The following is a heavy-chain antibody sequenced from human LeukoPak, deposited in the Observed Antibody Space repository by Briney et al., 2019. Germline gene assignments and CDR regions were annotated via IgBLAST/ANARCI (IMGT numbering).Heavy chain of an antibody. Sequence: SQTLSLTCTVSGGSISSGSYYWSWIRQPAGKGLEWIGRIYTSGSTNYNPSLKSRVTISVDTSKNQFSLKLSSATAADTAVYYCASPDLVGGDAFDIWGQGTMVTVSS. D-gene: IGHD2-8*02. CDR1: GGSISSGSYY. V-gene: IGHV4-61*02. CDR3: ASPDLVGGDAFDI. CDR2: IYTSGST. J-gene: IGHJ3*02.